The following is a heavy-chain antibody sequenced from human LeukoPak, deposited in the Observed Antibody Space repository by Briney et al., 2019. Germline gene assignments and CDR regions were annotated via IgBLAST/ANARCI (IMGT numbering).Heavy chain of an antibody. CDR2: IYYSGST. D-gene: IGHD2-2*01. CDR3: ARTSSTSCCDAFDI. Sequence: PSETLSLTCTVSGGSISSSSYYWGWIRQPPGQGLEWIGSIYYSGSTYYNPSLKSRVTISVDTSKNQFSLKLMSVTTADTAVYYCARTSSTSCCDAFDIWGQGTMVTVSS. J-gene: IGHJ3*02. V-gene: IGHV4-39*01. CDR1: GGSISSSSYY.